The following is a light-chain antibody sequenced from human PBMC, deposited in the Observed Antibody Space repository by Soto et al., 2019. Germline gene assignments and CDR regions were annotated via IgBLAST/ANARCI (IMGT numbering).Light chain of an antibody. V-gene: IGKV1-39*01. CDR2: SAS. CDR3: QQTYSTPRT. J-gene: IGKJ1*01. Sequence: DIQMTQSPSSLSASVGDRVTITCRASRSINTYVNWYQQRPGKAPELLIYSASSLHTGVPSRFSGSGAGTDFTFTINSLLPEDFAIYYCQQTYSTPRTFGQGTKVDI. CDR1: RSINTY.